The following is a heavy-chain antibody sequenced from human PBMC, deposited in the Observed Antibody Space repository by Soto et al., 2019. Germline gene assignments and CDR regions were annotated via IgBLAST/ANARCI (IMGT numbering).Heavy chain of an antibody. CDR1: GGSISSSSYY. Sequence: PSETLSLTCTVSGGSISSSSYYWGWIRQPPGKGLEWIGSIYYSGSTYYNPSLKSRVTISVDTSKNQFSLKLSSVTAADTAVYYCARLPLGYCSGGSCFWFDPWGQGTLVTVSS. CDR3: ARLPLGYCSGGSCFWFDP. D-gene: IGHD2-15*01. CDR2: IYYSGST. V-gene: IGHV4-39*01. J-gene: IGHJ5*02.